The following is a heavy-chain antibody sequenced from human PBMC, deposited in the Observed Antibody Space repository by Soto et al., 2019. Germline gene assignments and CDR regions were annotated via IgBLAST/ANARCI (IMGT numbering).Heavy chain of an antibody. D-gene: IGHD3-22*01. CDR1: GFTFSSYS. CDR3: AKERYYDSSGYYMPYAFDI. CDR2: ISSSSSYI. V-gene: IGHV3-21*04. J-gene: IGHJ3*02. Sequence: PGGSLRLSCAASGFTFSSYSMNWVRQAPGKGLEWVSSISSSSSYIYYADSVKGRFTISRDNAKNSLYLQMNSLRAEDTAVYYCAKERYYDSSGYYMPYAFDIWGQGTMVTVSS.